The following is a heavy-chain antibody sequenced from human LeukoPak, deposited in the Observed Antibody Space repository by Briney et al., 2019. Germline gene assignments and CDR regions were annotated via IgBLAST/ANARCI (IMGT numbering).Heavy chain of an antibody. CDR1: GFTFSSYG. J-gene: IGHJ4*02. CDR3: AKGHYYDSGSLDY. CDR2: IGGRDGST. D-gene: IGHD3-10*01. V-gene: IGHV3-23*01. Sequence: GGSLRLSCAASGFTFSSYGMSWVRQAPGKGLERVSAIGGRDGSTYYADSVKGRFTISRDNSKNTLYVQMNSLRAEDTAVYYCAKGHYYDSGSLDYWGQGTLVTVSS.